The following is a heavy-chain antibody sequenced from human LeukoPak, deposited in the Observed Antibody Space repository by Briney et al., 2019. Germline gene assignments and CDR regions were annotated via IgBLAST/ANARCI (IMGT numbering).Heavy chain of an antibody. D-gene: IGHD1-26*01. Sequence: EASVKVSCKASGYTFTSHDVNWVRQATGQGLEWMGWMNPISGDTGYALKFQGRVTMSRNTSISTAYMELGSLRSEDTAVYYCARVVGAITNYYYMDVWGKGTTVTVSS. J-gene: IGHJ6*03. CDR3: ARVVGAITNYYYMDV. V-gene: IGHV1-8*01. CDR1: GYTFTSHD. CDR2: MNPISGDT.